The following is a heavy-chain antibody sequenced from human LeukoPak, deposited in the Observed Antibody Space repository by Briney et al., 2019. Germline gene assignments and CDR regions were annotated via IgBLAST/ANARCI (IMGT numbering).Heavy chain of an antibody. V-gene: IGHV3-74*01. D-gene: IGHD1-26*01. CDR1: GFTFSTYW. Sequence: GGSLRLSCAASGFTFSTYWMHWVRQAPGKGLVWVSGLNSDGSITGYVDSVKGRFTISRDNSKNTLYLQMNSLRVEDTAVYYCPLLTEELLGIDWGQGTLVTVSS. CDR3: PLLTEELLGID. CDR2: LNSDGSIT. J-gene: IGHJ4*02.